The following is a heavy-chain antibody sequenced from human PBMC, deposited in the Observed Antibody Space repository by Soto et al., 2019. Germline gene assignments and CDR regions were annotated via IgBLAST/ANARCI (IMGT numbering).Heavy chain of an antibody. CDR2: IYSGGST. J-gene: IGHJ4*02. Sequence: GGSLRLSCAASGFTVSSNYMSWVRQAPGKGLEWVSVIYSGGSTYYADSVKGRFTISRDNSKNTLYLQMNRLRAEDTAMYYCARDTRSGNYYFDYWGQGTLVTVSS. D-gene: IGHD1-26*01. CDR1: GFTVSSNY. CDR3: ARDTRSGNYYFDY. V-gene: IGHV3-53*01.